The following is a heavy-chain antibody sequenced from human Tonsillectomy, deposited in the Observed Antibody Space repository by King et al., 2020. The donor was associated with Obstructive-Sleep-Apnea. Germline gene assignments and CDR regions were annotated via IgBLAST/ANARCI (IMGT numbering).Heavy chain of an antibody. D-gene: IGHD6-19*01. J-gene: IGHJ4*02. Sequence: VQLVESGAEVKKPGESLRISCKGSGYSFTNYWINWVRQMPGKGLEWMGRIDPIASYTNFSPSFQGHVTISADRSISTVYLQGSGLKASDTAMYYCARQDTYSSGQYYFDYWGQGTLVTVSS. V-gene: IGHV5-10-1*03. CDR1: GYSFTNYW. CDR2: IDPIASYT. CDR3: ARQDTYSSGQYYFDY.